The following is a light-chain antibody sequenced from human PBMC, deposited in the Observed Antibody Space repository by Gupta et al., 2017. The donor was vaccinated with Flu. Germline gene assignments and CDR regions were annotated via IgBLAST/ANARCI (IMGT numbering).Light chain of an antibody. CDR1: QSISSW. CDR2: KAS. J-gene: IGKJ5*01. Sequence: DIQMTQFPSTLSASVGDRVTITFRASQSISSWLAWYQQKPGKAPKLLIYKASSLESGVPSRFGGRGSWTEFTLTISSLQPDDFTTYYCQQYNSYPITFGQGTRLEIK. CDR3: QQYNSYPIT. V-gene: IGKV1-5*03.